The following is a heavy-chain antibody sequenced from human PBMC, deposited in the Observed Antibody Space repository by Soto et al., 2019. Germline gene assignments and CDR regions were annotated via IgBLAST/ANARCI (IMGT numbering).Heavy chain of an antibody. D-gene: IGHD1-1*01. Sequence: PGGSLRLSCAASRFTFSDYYMSWIRQAPGKGLEWLSYSSDSGTFTRYADSVKGRFSISRDNAKNSLYLQINSLRGEDTAIYYCARSGDNYNLLDYWGQGTPVTVSS. CDR1: RFTFSDYY. V-gene: IGHV3-11*06. CDR2: SSDSGTFT. J-gene: IGHJ4*02. CDR3: ARSGDNYNLLDY.